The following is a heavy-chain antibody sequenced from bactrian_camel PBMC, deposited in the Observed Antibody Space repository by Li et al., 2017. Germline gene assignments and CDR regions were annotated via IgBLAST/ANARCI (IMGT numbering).Heavy chain of an antibody. Sequence: VQLVESGGDLVSTGESLKLSCVATGAPDLPFGYQTMGWIRQTPGQGFEWVSVIDRDNKEEYADSVKGRFTISKDMDKNTLYLQLDNLKPKDTATYCCVADSRLYRRLRAIDFRNWGQGTQVTVS. CDR3: VADSRLYRRLRAIDFRN. D-gene: IGHD2*01. CDR1: GAPDLPFGYQT. J-gene: IGHJ6*01. V-gene: IGHV3S10*01. CDR2: IDRDNKE.